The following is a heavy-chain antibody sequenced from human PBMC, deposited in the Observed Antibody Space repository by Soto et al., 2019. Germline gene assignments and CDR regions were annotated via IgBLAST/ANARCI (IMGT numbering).Heavy chain of an antibody. CDR1: GDSVSTNSAP. D-gene: IGHD2-2*01. CDR3: ARLVGNSWLDS. J-gene: IGHJ5*01. Sequence: QVQLQQSGPGLVKPSQTLSLTCAISGDSVSTNSAPWDWIRQSPSRGLEWLGRTYYRSKWYNDYAVSVKGRITINPDTSNNQFSLQLNSVTPDDTAVYYCARLVGNSWLDSWGQGTLVTVSS. V-gene: IGHV6-1*01. CDR2: TYYRSKWYN.